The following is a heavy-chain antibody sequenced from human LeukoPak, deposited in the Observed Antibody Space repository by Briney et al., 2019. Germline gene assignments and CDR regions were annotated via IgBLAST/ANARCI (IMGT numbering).Heavy chain of an antibody. J-gene: IGHJ5*02. D-gene: IGHD3-10*01. CDR2: IYYSGST. Sequence: PSETLSLTCTVSGGSISSSSYYWGWIRQPPGKGLEWIGSIYYSGSTYYNPSLKSRVTISVDTYKNQFSLKLSSVTAADTAVYYCARDRSGSYSSGWWFDPWGQGTLVTVSS. V-gene: IGHV4-39*07. CDR1: GGSISSSSYY. CDR3: ARDRSGSYSSGWWFDP.